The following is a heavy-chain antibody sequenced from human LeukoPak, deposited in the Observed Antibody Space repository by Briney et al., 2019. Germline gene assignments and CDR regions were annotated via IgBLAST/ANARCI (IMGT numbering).Heavy chain of an antibody. CDR3: ARSDQRWLYSDY. CDR1: GGSISSGGYY. D-gene: IGHD5-24*01. V-gene: IGHV4-31*03. J-gene: IGHJ4*02. CDR2: IYYTGST. Sequence: SETLSLTCTVSGGSISSGGYYWTWIRQHPGKGLEWIGYIYYTGSTFFNPSLKSRVIISVDTSKNQFSLKLSSVTAADTAVYYCARSDQRWLYSDYWGQGTLVTVSS.